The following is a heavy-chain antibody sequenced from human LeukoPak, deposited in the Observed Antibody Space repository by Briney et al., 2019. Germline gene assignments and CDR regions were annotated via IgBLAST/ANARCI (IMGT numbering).Heavy chain of an antibody. J-gene: IGHJ3*02. V-gene: IGHV5-51*01. CDR1: GYSFTGYW. Sequence: GESLKISCKGSGYSFTGYWIGWVRQMPGKGLEWMGMIYPADYDSRYSPSFQGQVTISAEKSINTASLQWSSLKASDTAMYYCARHTGSTGAFDIWGQGTMVTVSS. CDR2: IYPADYDS. CDR3: ARHTGSTGAFDI. D-gene: IGHD1-1*01.